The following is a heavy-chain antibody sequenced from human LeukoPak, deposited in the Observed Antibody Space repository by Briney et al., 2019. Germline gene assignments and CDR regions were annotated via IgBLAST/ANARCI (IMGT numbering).Heavy chain of an antibody. CDR1: GYTFTSYD. J-gene: IGHJ6*03. D-gene: IGHD3-10*01. Sequence: ASVKVSCKASGYTFTSYDINWVRQATGQGLERMGWMNPNSGNTGYAQKFQGRVTMTRNTSISTAYMELSSLRSEDTAVYYCARSVSGPYYYYYMDVWGKGTTVTVSS. CDR3: ARSVSGPYYYYYMDV. V-gene: IGHV1-8*01. CDR2: MNPNSGNT.